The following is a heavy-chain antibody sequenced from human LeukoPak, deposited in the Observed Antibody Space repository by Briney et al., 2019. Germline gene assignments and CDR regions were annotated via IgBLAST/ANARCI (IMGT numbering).Heavy chain of an antibody. J-gene: IGHJ4*02. CDR3: TRMRSWSFDY. CDR1: GFTFSTYW. Sequence: GGSLRLSCAASGFTFSTYWMTWVRQAPGKGLQWVANIKQDGSDKYYVDSVKGRFTISRDDAKNLLYLQMNSLRAEDTAVYYCTRMRSWSFDYWGKGTLVTVSS. CDR2: IKQDGSDK. V-gene: IGHV3-7*01. D-gene: IGHD2-15*01.